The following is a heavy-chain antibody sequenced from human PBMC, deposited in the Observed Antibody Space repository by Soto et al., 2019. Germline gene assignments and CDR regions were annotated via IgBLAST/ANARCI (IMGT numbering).Heavy chain of an antibody. CDR1: GYTFTNYA. V-gene: IGHV1-3*01. Sequence: QVQLVQSGAEVKKPGASVKISCKASGYTFTNYAIHWVRQAPGQRLEWMGWINAGNGDTKYSQKFQGRVTITRNTSATTDHMELSSLRSEDTAVYYCARDRVVVVGATGAFDIWGQGTTVIVSS. D-gene: IGHD2-15*01. CDR2: INAGNGDT. J-gene: IGHJ3*02. CDR3: ARDRVVVVGATGAFDI.